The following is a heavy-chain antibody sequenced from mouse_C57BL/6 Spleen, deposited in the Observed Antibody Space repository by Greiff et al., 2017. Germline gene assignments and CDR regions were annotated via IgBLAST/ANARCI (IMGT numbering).Heavy chain of an antibody. CDR2: IYPGDGDT. CDR3: AARGDDYGVFAY. D-gene: IGHD2-4*01. V-gene: IGHV1-82*01. CDR1: GYAFSSSW. Sequence: QVQLQQSGPELVKPGASVKISCKASGYAFSSSWMNWVKQRPGKGLEWIGRIYPGDGDTNYNGKFKGKATLTADKSSSTAYMQLSSLTSEDSAVYFCAARGDDYGVFAYWGQETLVTVSA. J-gene: IGHJ3*01.